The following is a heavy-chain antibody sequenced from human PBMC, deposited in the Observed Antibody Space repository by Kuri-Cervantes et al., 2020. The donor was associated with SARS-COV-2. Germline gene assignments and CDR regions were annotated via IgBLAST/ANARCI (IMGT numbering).Heavy chain of an antibody. J-gene: IGHJ3*02. V-gene: IGHV1-2*02. Sequence: ASVKVSCKASGYTFTGYYMHWVRQAPGQGLEWMGWINPNSGGTNYAQKFQGRVTMTRDTSISTAYMELSRLRSDDTAAYYCARAFKYGHIWFGELTNAFDIWGQGTMVT. D-gene: IGHD3-10*01. CDR3: ARAFKYGHIWFGELTNAFDI. CDR1: GYTFTGYY. CDR2: INPNSGGT.